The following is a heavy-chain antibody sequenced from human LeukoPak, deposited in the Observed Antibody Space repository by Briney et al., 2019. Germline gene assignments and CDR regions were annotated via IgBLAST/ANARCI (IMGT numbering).Heavy chain of an antibody. CDR3: TTARRSLWFGAVYNWFAP. J-gene: IGHJ5*02. Sequence: GGSLRLSSAASAFTFSNTRMSWVRQAPGKGLEWVGLIKSKIDGGTTDYAAPVKGRFTISRDESKNTLYLQMNSLKTEDTAVYYCTTARRSLWFGAVYNWFAPWGQGTLVTVSS. D-gene: IGHD3-10*01. CDR1: AFTFSNTR. CDR2: IKSKIDGGTT. V-gene: IGHV3-15*01.